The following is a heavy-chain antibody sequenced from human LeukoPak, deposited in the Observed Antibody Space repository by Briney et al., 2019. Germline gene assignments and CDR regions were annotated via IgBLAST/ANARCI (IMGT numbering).Heavy chain of an antibody. J-gene: IGHJ5*02. D-gene: IGHD2-15*01. CDR2: IYYTGNA. V-gene: IGHV4-59*08. CDR1: GGSISGYH. CDR3: ARKTYCSGGRCYGENWFDP. Sequence: SETLSLTCTVTGGSISGYHWNWIRQSPGKGLEWIANIYYTGNADYNPSLKSRVTISVDTSKNEISLILSSVTGADTAVYYCARKTYCSGGRCYGENWFDPWGQGTLVTVS.